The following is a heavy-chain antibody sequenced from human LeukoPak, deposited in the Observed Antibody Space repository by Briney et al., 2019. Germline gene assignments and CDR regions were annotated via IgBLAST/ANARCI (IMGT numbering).Heavy chain of an antibody. CDR2: ISYDGSNK. CDR3: ARVYYDFWSYLDY. V-gene: IGHV3-30-3*01. CDR1: GFTFSSYA. Sequence: GGSLRLSCAASGFTFSSYAMHWVRQAPGKGLEWVAVISYDGSNKYYADSVKGRFTISRDNSKNTLYLQMNSLRAEDTAVYYCARVYYDFWSYLDYWGQGTLVTVSS. D-gene: IGHD3-3*01. J-gene: IGHJ4*02.